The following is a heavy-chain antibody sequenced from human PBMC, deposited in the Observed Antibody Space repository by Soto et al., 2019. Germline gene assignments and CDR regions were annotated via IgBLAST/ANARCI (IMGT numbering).Heavy chain of an antibody. Sequence: PGGSLRLSCAASGFTFSSYAMYWVRQAPGKGLEWVAVISYDGNNKYYADSVKGRFTISRDNSKNTLYMQMSSLRAEDTAVYYCIRTSNGQRAGDYYGMDVWGQGTTVTVSS. CDR3: IRTSNGQRAGDYYGMDV. D-gene: IGHD1-1*01. J-gene: IGHJ6*02. CDR1: GFTFSSYA. CDR2: ISYDGNNK. V-gene: IGHV3-30-3*01.